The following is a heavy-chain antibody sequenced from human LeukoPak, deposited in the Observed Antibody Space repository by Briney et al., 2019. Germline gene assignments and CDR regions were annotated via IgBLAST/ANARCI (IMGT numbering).Heavy chain of an antibody. Sequence: GGSLRLSCAASGFTFSSYWMNWARQAPGKGLEWVASINHDGNVNYYVDSVKGRFTISRDNAKNSLYLQMSNLRAEDTAVYFCGRGGGLDVWGQGATVTVSS. CDR2: INHDGNVN. D-gene: IGHD3-16*01. CDR1: GFTFSSYW. CDR3: GRGGGLDV. J-gene: IGHJ6*02. V-gene: IGHV3-7*03.